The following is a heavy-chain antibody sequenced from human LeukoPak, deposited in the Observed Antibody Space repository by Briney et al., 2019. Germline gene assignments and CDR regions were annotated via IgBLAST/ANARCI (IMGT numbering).Heavy chain of an antibody. Sequence: SETLSLTCTVSGGSISSSSYYWGWIREPPGKGLEWIGSIYYSGSTYYNPSLKSRVTISVDTSKNQFSLKLSSVTAADTAVYYCATLTAMDYFDYWGQGTLVTVSS. CDR1: GGSISSSSYY. D-gene: IGHD5-18*01. CDR2: IYYSGST. CDR3: ATLTAMDYFDY. J-gene: IGHJ4*02. V-gene: IGHV4-39*01.